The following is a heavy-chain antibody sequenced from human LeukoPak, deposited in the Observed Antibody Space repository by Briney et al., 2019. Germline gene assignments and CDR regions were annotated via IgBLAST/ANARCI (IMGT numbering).Heavy chain of an antibody. CDR3: AKASSAGDSSSWNY. Sequence: GGSLRLSCVGSGFTFSSYAMNWVRQAPGKGLEWVSGVSGSGGTTYYADSVKGRFTISRDNSKKTLHLQMNSLRVEDTAIYYCAKASSAGDSSSWNYWGQGILVTVSS. D-gene: IGHD6-13*01. J-gene: IGHJ4*02. CDR1: GFTFSSYA. CDR2: VSGSGGTT. V-gene: IGHV3-23*01.